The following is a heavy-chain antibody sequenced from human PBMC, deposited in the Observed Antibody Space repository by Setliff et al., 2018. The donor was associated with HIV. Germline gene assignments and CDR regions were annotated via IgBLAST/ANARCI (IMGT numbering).Heavy chain of an antibody. CDR1: GGSISSYY. Sequence: SETLSLTCTVSGGSISSYYWSWIRQPPGKGLEWIGYIYYSGNTNYNPSLKSRVTISLDTSKNQIFLKLSSVTAADTAVYYCARRGDYGGMGYWGQGTLVTVSS. CDR2: IYYSGNT. V-gene: IGHV4-59*08. J-gene: IGHJ4*02. CDR3: ARRGDYGGMGY. D-gene: IGHD4-17*01.